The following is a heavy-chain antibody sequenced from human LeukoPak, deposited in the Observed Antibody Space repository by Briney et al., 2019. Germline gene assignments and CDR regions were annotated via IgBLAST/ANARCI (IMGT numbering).Heavy chain of an antibody. CDR2: IKQDGSEK. J-gene: IGHJ5*02. V-gene: IGHV3-7*01. CDR3: ARDLTISVGPSWFDP. CDR1: GFTFISYW. D-gene: IGHD3-3*01. Sequence: GGSLRLSCAASGFTFISYWMSWVRQAPGKGLEWVANIKQDGSEKYYVDSVKGRFTISRDNAKNSLYLQMNSLRAEDTAVYYCARDLTISVGPSWFDPWGQGTLVTVSS.